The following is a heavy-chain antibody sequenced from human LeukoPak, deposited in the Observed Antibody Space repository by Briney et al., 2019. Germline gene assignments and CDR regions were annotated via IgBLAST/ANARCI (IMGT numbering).Heavy chain of an antibody. J-gene: IGHJ6*02. CDR3: ARFNDFWSGYYMMSGMDV. CDR1: GYTFTSYA. CDR2: INAGNGNT. D-gene: IGHD3-3*01. V-gene: IGHV1-3*01. Sequence: ASVKVSCKASGYTFTSYAMHWVRQAPGQRLEWMGWINAGNGNTKYSQKFQGRVTITRDTPASTAYMELSSLRSEDTAVYYCARFNDFWSGYYMMSGMDVWGQGTTVTVSS.